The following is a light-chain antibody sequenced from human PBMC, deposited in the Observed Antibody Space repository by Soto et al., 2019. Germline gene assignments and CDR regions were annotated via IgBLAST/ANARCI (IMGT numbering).Light chain of an antibody. CDR3: QQYSYWPLT. V-gene: IGKV3-15*01. J-gene: IGKJ4*01. CDR1: QSVYSN. Sequence: IVITRSPATLSVSPGERASLSCRASQSVYSNLAWYQQKPGQAPRLLIYDASTRATGLPARFSGSGSGTEFTLTISSLQSEDFAVYYCQQYSYWPLTFGGGTKVDIK. CDR2: DAS.